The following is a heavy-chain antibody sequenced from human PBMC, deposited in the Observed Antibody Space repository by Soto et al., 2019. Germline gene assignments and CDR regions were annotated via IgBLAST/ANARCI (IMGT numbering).Heavy chain of an antibody. J-gene: IGHJ5*02. CDR2: INPNSGGT. D-gene: IGHD6-13*01. CDR1: GYSLSGYY. CDR3: ARGWGIAAPGPNWFDP. V-gene: IGHV1-2*02. Sequence: ASVKVSCKASGYSLSGYYPHWVRQAPGQGPEWMGWINPNSGGTKYVQKFQGRVTMTRDTSISTVYLELSRLRSDDTAVYYCARGWGIAAPGPNWFDPWGQGTLVTVSS.